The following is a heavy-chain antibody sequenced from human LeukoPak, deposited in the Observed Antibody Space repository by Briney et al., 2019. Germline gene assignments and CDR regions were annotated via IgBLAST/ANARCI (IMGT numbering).Heavy chain of an antibody. CDR3: ARHRLNWGYFDY. J-gene: IGHJ4*02. Sequence: ASVKVSCKASGYTFTSYDINWVRQAPGQGLEWMGWINPNSGGTNYAQKFQGRVTMTRDTSISTAYMELSRLRPDDTAVYYCARHRLNWGYFDYWGQGTLVTVSS. V-gene: IGHV1-2*02. CDR1: GYTFTSYD. CDR2: INPNSGGT. D-gene: IGHD7-27*01.